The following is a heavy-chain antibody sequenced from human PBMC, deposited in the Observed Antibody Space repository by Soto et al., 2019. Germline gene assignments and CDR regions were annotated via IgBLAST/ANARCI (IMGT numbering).Heavy chain of an antibody. V-gene: IGHV3-23*01. CDR1: GFTFSTYA. J-gene: IGHJ6*03. Sequence: EVQLLESGGGLVQPGGSLRLSCATSGFTFSTYAMNWLRQAPGRGLECVSFISGSGRTTYYADSVKGRFTVSRDNSKNTLYLQMNNLRAEDTALYYCAKFRGPSYSYYYMDVWGKGATVTVSS. CDR2: ISGSGRTT. CDR3: AKFRGPSYSYYYMDV. D-gene: IGHD3-16*01.